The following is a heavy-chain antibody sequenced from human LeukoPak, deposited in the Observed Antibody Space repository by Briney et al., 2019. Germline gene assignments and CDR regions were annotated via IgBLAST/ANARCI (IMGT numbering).Heavy chain of an antibody. J-gene: IGHJ4*02. Sequence: GGSLRLSCAASGFTFDDFGMAWVRQVPGKGLEWVSGIHGNGVTTGYVASVKGRFTISRDNAKNALFLQMDNLRAEDTALYYCARAQSGNKPTRGPFDSWGEGSVVTVS. CDR3: ARAQSGNKPTRGPFDS. CDR2: IHGNGVTT. D-gene: IGHD1-26*01. V-gene: IGHV3-20*04. CDR1: GFTFDDFG.